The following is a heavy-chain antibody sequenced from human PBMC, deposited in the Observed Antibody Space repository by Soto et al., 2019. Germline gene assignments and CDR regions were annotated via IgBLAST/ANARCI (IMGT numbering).Heavy chain of an antibody. J-gene: IGHJ5*02. CDR3: ARDPDCSFGSCYPHLEGFDP. CDR2: IIPIFGTA. D-gene: IGHD2-15*01. V-gene: IGHV1-69*13. CDR1: GGTFSSYA. Sequence: ASVKVSCKASGGTFSSYAISWVRQAPGQGLEWMGGIIPIFGTANYAQKFQGRVTITADESTSTAYMELSSRRSEDTAVYYCARDPDCSFGSCYPHLEGFDPWGQGTLVTVSS.